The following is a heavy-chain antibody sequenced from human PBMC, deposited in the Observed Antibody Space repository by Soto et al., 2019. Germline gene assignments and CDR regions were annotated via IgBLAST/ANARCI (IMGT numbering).Heavy chain of an antibody. CDR3: ARDPYSIGPGIAN. CDR2: IRQDGSDK. V-gene: IGHV3-7*01. Sequence: GGSLRLSCVASGFTLSNYWMTWVRQAPGKGLEWVANIRQDGSDKNYVDSVKGRFTISRDNAKNSLYLQMNSLRAEDTAVYYCARDPYSIGPGIANWGQETLATVSS. J-gene: IGHJ4*02. D-gene: IGHD6-6*01. CDR1: GFTLSNYW.